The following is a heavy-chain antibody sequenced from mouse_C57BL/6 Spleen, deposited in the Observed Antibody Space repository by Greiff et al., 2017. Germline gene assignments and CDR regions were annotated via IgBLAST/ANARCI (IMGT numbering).Heavy chain of an antibody. D-gene: IGHD1-1*01. J-gene: IGHJ2*01. CDR1: GYTFTSYW. CDR2: IAPSDSYT. CDR3: ARNYGSSYEYFDY. V-gene: IGHV1-69*01. Sequence: QVPLQQPGAELVMPGASVKLSCKASGYTFTSYWMHWVKQRPGQGLEWIGEIAPSDSYTNYNQQFKGKSTLTVDKSSSTAYMQLSSLTSEDSAVYYCARNYGSSYEYFDYWGQGTTLTVSS.